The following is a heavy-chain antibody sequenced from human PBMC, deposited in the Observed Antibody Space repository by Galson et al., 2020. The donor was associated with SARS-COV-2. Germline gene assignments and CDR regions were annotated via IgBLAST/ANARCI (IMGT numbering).Heavy chain of an antibody. Sequence: SVKVSCKASGGTFSSYAISWVRQAPGQGLEWMGGIIPIFGTANYAQKFQGRVTITADESTSTAYMELSSLRSEDTAVYYCARFYYDSSGYPSHRFIDYWGQGTLVTVSS. V-gene: IGHV1-69*13. CDR2: IIPIFGTA. D-gene: IGHD3-22*01. CDR3: ARFYYDSSGYPSHRFIDY. CDR1: GGTFSSYA. J-gene: IGHJ4*02.